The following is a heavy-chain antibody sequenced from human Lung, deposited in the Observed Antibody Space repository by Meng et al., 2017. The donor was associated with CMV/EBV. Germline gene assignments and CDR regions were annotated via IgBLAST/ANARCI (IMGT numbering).Heavy chain of an antibody. J-gene: IGHJ5*02. CDR1: GFTFSSYS. D-gene: IGHD3-3*01. CDR2: ISSSSSYI. V-gene: IGHV3-21*01. Sequence: GGSLRLSCAASGFTFSSYSMNWVRQAPGKGLEWVSSISSSSSYIYYADSVKGRFTISRDNAKNSLYLQMNSLRAEDTAVYYCARVGPFDFWSGYSGPDSYNWFDPWXQGTLVXVSS. CDR3: ARVGPFDFWSGYSGPDSYNWFDP.